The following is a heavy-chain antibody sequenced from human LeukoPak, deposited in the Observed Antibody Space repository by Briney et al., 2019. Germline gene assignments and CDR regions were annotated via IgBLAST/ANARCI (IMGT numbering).Heavy chain of an antibody. Sequence: SQTLSLTCTVSGGSISSGGYYWSWIRQHPGKGLEWIGYIYSGGSTYYNPSLRRRVTISVDTSKNQFSLKLSSVTAADTAVYYCARVQLGMHYFDYWGQGTLVTVSS. CDR3: ARVQLGMHYFDY. CDR1: GGSISSGGYY. V-gene: IGHV4-31*03. CDR2: IYSGGST. D-gene: IGHD2-2*01. J-gene: IGHJ4*02.